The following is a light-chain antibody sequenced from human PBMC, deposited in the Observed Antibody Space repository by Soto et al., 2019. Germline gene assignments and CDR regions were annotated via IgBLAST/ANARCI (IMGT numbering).Light chain of an antibody. CDR3: EQYNSYLLT. J-gene: IGKJ3*01. V-gene: IGKV1-5*03. CDR2: RAS. Sequence: DIQMTQSPSTLSASVGDRVTITCRASQSISSWLAWYQQKPGKAPKLLIYRASSLESGVPSRFSGSGSGTEFTLTISSLQPDDFATYYCEQYNSYLLTCGPRTTVD. CDR1: QSISSW.